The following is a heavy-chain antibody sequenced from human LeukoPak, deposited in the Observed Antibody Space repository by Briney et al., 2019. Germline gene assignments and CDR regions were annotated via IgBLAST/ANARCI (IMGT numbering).Heavy chain of an antibody. CDR3: ARDTSDTAMVMGYYYYYGMDV. D-gene: IGHD5-18*01. J-gene: IGHJ6*02. V-gene: IGHV3-21*01. CDR1: GFIFSSYS. CDR2: ISSSSSYI. Sequence: GGSLRLSCAASGFIFSSYSMNWVRQAPGKGLEWVSSISSSSSYIYYADSVKGRFTISRDNAKNSLYLQMNSLRAEDTAVYYCARDTSDTAMVMGYYYYYGMDVWGQGTTVTVSS.